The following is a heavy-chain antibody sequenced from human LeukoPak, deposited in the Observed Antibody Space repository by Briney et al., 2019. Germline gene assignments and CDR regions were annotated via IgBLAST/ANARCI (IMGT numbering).Heavy chain of an antibody. CDR1: GFTFSSYS. D-gene: IGHD6-6*01. Sequence: PGGSLRLSCAASGFTFSSYSMNWVRQAPGKGLEWVSYISCSSSTIYYADSVKGRFTISRDNAKNSLYLQMNSLRDEDTAVYYCATQNLVHRAYYFDYWGQGTLVTVSS. V-gene: IGHV3-48*02. CDR2: ISCSSSTI. J-gene: IGHJ4*02. CDR3: ATQNLVHRAYYFDY.